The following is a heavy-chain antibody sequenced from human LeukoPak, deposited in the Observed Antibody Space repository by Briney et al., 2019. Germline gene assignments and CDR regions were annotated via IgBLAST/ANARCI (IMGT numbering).Heavy chain of an antibody. Sequence: SETLSLTCTVSGGSISSYYWTWIRQPAGKGLEWIGRIYASGSTNYNPSLKSRVTISVDTSKNQFSLKLNSVTAADTAVYYCARWVFGVVIEYPDYWGQGTLVTVSS. CDR2: IYASGST. J-gene: IGHJ4*02. V-gene: IGHV4-4*07. CDR3: ARWVFGVVIEYPDY. D-gene: IGHD3-3*01. CDR1: GGSISSYY.